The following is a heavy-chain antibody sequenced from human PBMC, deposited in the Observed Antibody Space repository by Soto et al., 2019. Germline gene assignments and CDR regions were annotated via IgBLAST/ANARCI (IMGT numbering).Heavy chain of an antibody. J-gene: IGHJ6*02. V-gene: IGHV3-23*01. Sequence: WLCLRLTGLPSVFTFSSHAMMLLGQALSKRMKWVSARSCSGGSTYYADSVKGRLTISRDNSKNTLYLHMNSLRADDTAVYYCATRGKSYGYYYYDYGLDVWAQGTKVKLSS. CDR2: RSCSGGST. CDR3: ATRGKSYGYYYYDYGLDV. D-gene: IGHD5-18*01. CDR1: VFTFSSHA.